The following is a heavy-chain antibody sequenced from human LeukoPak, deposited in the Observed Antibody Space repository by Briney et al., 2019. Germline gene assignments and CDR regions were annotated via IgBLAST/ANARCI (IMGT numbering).Heavy chain of an antibody. CDR3: ARVSDISVAAYFDY. CDR2: ISYDGSNK. Sequence: PGGSLRLSCAASRFTFSSYAMHWVRQAPGKGLEWVAVISYDGSNKYYADSVKGRFTISRDNSKNTLYLQMNSLRAEDTAVYYCARVSDISVAAYFDYWGQGTLVTVSS. J-gene: IGHJ4*02. V-gene: IGHV3-30*04. D-gene: IGHD6-19*01. CDR1: RFTFSSYA.